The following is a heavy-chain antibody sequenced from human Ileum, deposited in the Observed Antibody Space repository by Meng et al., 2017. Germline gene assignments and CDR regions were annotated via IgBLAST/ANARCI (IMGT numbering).Heavy chain of an antibody. J-gene: IGHJ4*02. CDR2: TYYNGSP. V-gene: IGHV4-30-4*01. Sequence: QVQLQESGPGLVKPSQTLSLTCSASGGSFSSDNYYWTWIRQTPGKGLEWIGLTYYNGSPFYNPSLRSRVTISVDTSKDQFSLKLTSVTAADTAVYYCARERRHYYGSGSFDYWGQGSLVTVSS. CDR1: GGSFSSDNYY. CDR3: ARERRHYYGSGSFDY. D-gene: IGHD3-10*01.